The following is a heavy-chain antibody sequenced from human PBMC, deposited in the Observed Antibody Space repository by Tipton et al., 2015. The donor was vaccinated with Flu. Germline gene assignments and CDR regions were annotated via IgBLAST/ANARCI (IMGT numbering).Heavy chain of an antibody. D-gene: IGHD6-25*01. CDR3: AKDQRDYYGMDV. CDR2: ISWNSGSI. J-gene: IGHJ6*02. CDR1: GFTFDDYA. V-gene: IGHV3-9*01. Sequence: SLRLSCAASGFTFDDYAMHWVRQAPGKGLEWVSGISWNSGSIGYADSVKGRFTISRDNAKNSLYLQMNSLRAEDTALYYCAKDQRDYYGMDVWGQGTTVTVSS.